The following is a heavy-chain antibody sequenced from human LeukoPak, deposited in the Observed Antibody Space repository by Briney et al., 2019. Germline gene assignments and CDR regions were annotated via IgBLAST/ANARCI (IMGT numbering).Heavy chain of an antibody. CDR2: IYYSGNT. J-gene: IGHJ4*02. D-gene: IGHD3-10*01. CDR3: TRANRYGFIDY. V-gene: IGHV4-39*07. Sequence: SETLSLTCTVAGGSISNYYWGWIRQAAGGGLEWVGIIYYSGNTYYNSSLKGGVTISLDTSKNQFSLNLFSVTATDTDMYYCTRANRYGFIDYWGQGTLVTVSS. CDR1: GGSISNYY.